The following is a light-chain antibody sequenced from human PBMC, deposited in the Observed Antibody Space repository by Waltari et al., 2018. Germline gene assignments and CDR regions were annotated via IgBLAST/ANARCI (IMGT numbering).Light chain of an antibody. CDR2: GNT. Sequence: QSVLTQPPSVSGAPGQRVTISCTGSSSNIGAGFDAHRYQQLPGTAPKLLIYGNTNRPSGVPDRFSGSKSGTSASLAITGLQAEDEADYYCQSYDSGLSGVVFGGGTKLTVL. J-gene: IGLJ2*01. CDR1: SSNIGAGFD. CDR3: QSYDSGLSGVV. V-gene: IGLV1-40*01.